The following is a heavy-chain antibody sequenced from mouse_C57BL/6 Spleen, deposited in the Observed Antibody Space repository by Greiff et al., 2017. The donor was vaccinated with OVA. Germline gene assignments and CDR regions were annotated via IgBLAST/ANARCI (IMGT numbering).Heavy chain of an antibody. CDR2: IYPGDGDT. CDR1: GYAFSSSW. Sequence: QVQLQQSGPELVKPGASVKISCKASGYAFSSSWMNWVKQRPGKGLEWIGRIYPGDGDTNYNGKFKGKATLTADKSSSTAYMQLSSLTSDDSAVYFCARSYYYGSPYYAMDYWGQGTSVTVSS. J-gene: IGHJ4*01. V-gene: IGHV1-82*01. CDR3: ARSYYYGSPYYAMDY. D-gene: IGHD1-1*01.